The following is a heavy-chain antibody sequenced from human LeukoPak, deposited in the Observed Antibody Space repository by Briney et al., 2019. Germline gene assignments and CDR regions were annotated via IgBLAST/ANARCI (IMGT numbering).Heavy chain of an antibody. D-gene: IGHD3-10*01. CDR3: ARGRSSMVRGYYYYYMDV. Sequence: SETLSLTCAVYGGSFSGYYWSWIRQPPGKGLEWIGYIYYSGSTNYNPSLKSRVTISVDTSKNQFSLRLSSVTAADTAVYYCARGRSSMVRGYYYYYMDVWGKGTTVTISS. CDR1: GGSFSGYY. V-gene: IGHV4-59*01. CDR2: IYYSGST. J-gene: IGHJ6*03.